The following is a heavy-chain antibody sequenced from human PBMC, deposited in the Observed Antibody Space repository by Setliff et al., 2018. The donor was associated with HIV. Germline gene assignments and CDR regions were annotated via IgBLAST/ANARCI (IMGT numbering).Heavy chain of an antibody. V-gene: IGHV4-39*02. CDR3: VREDSRYHYFDR. Sequence: PSETLSLTCTVSGGSISNSRYYWSWIRQPPGKGLEWIGSIYYSGSTYYNPSLKSRVTISVDTSKNQFSLKLSSVTAADAAVYWCVREDSRYHYFDRWGQGTPVTVSS. D-gene: IGHD3-22*01. J-gene: IGHJ4*02. CDR1: GGSISNSRYY. CDR2: IYYSGST.